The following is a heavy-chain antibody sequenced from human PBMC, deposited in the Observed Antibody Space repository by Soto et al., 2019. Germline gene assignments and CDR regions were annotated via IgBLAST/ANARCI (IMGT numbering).Heavy chain of an antibody. CDR1: YDSSFIVFC. D-gene: IGHD3-10*01. V-gene: IGHV4-38-2*01. CDR3: VRLSLRITMALVVTGMAY. CDR2: LYHSGST. J-gene: IGHJ4*01. Sequence: SVRSGVVYDSSFIVFCCRCIKQPPGKVLEWIGNLYHSGSTYFNPSLKSRVTISVDTSKNQFSLKLSSVTAADTAIYYCVRLSLRITMALVVTGMAYRGHGTLVTVSS.